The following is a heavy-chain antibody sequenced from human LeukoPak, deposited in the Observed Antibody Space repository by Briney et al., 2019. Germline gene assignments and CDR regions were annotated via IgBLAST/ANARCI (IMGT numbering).Heavy chain of an antibody. Sequence: ASVKVSCKASGCTFTSYGISWVRQAPGQGLEWMGWISAYNGNTNYAQKLQGRVTMTTDTSTSTAYMELRSLRSDDTAVYYCARASIAARPTYYGMDVWGQGTTVTVSS. CDR3: ARASIAARPTYYGMDV. CDR2: ISAYNGNT. D-gene: IGHD6-6*01. CDR1: GCTFTSYG. V-gene: IGHV1-18*01. J-gene: IGHJ6*02.